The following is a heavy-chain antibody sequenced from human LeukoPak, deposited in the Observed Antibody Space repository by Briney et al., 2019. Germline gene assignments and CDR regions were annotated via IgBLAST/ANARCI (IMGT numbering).Heavy chain of an antibody. CDR3: ARDAICSSTSCLSLPLYYYYGMDV. CDR2: INPNSGGT. V-gene: IGHV1-2*02. Sequence: ASVKVSSKASGYTFTAYYMHWVRQAPGQGLEWMGWINPNSGGTNYAQKFQGRVTMTRDTSISTAYMELSRLRSDDTAVYYCARDAICSSTSCLSLPLYYYYGMDVWGQGTTVTVSS. D-gene: IGHD2-2*01. CDR1: GYTFTAYY. J-gene: IGHJ6*02.